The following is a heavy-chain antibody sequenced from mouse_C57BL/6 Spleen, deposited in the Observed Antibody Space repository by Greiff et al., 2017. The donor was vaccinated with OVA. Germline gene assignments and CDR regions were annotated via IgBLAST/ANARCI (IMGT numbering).Heavy chain of an antibody. CDR1: GFNIKDYY. V-gene: IGHV14-1*01. Sequence: EVQLQQSGAELVRPGASVKLSCTASGFNIKDYYMHWVKQRPEQGLEWIGRIDPEDGDTEYAPKFQGKATMTADTSSNTAYLQLSSLTSEDTAVYYCTRYYGNYYAMDYWGQGTSVTVSS. J-gene: IGHJ4*01. CDR3: TRYYGNYYAMDY. CDR2: IDPEDGDT. D-gene: IGHD2-1*01.